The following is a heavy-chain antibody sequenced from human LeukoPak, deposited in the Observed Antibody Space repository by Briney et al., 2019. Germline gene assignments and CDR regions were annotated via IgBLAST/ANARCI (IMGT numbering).Heavy chain of an antibody. J-gene: IGHJ4*02. V-gene: IGHV3-74*01. Sequence: GRSLRLSCAASGFTFSSYWMHWVRQVPGEGLVWVARTNPGGSSITYADSVKGRFTISRDNAKNTLYLQMDSLRAEDTGVYYCARSNQADDYWGQGTLVTVSS. CDR1: GFTFSSYW. D-gene: IGHD1-14*01. CDR3: ARSNQADDY. CDR2: TNPGGSSI.